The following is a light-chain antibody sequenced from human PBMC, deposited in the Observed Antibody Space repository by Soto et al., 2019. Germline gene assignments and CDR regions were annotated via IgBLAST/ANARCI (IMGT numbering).Light chain of an antibody. Sequence: QSALTQPASVSGSPGQSITISCTGTSSDVGGHNYVSWYQQHPGKAPKLMIYEVTNRPSGVSNRFSGSKSGNTASLTISGLQAEDEADYYCISYTFTSTLYVFGTGTKLTVL. CDR3: ISYTFTSTLYV. CDR2: EVT. J-gene: IGLJ1*01. CDR1: SSDVGGHNY. V-gene: IGLV2-14*01.